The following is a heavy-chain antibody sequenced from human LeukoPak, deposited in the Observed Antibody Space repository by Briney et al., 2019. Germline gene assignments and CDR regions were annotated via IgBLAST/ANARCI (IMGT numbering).Heavy chain of an antibody. CDR1: GFTFSSYA. Sequence: GGSLRLSCAASGFTFSSYAMHWVRQAPGKGLEWVAVISYDGSNKYYADSVKGRFTISRDNSKNTLYLQMNSLRAEDTAVYYCARTGANYDILTGYFDYWGQGTLVTVSS. J-gene: IGHJ4*02. D-gene: IGHD3-9*01. CDR2: ISYDGSNK. V-gene: IGHV3-30-3*01. CDR3: ARTGANYDILTGYFDY.